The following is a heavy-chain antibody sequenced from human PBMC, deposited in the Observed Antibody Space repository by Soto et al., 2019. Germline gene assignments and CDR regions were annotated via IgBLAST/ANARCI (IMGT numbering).Heavy chain of an antibody. J-gene: IGHJ4*02. CDR3: AKDHMTTTVTTVGY. CDR2: ISYHGSDK. CDR1: GFTFSNYG. Sequence: QVQLVESGGGVVQPGRSLRLSCAASGFTFSNYGMHWVRQAPGKGLEWVAVISYHGSDKYDADSVKGRFTISRDNSKTTLYLQMDSLRAEDTAVYYCAKDHMTTTVTTVGYWGQGTLVTVSS. D-gene: IGHD4-17*01. V-gene: IGHV3-30*18.